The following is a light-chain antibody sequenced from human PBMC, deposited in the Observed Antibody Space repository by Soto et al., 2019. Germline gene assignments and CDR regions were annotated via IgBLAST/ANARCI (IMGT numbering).Light chain of an antibody. CDR2: GAS. J-gene: IGKJ2*01. Sequence: IVLTQSPGTLSLSPGERATLSCRASQSVGSNYLAWYQQKPGQAPRLLIYGASSRATGIPDRFSGSGSGTDFTLTIRRLEPEDFAVYYCQRYGTSAYTFGQGTTLEIK. CDR3: QRYGTSAYT. CDR1: QSVGSNY. V-gene: IGKV3-20*01.